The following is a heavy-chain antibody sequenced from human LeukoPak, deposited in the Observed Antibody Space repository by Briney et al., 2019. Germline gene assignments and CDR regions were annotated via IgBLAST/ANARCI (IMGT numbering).Heavy chain of an antibody. CDR1: GFTFSSYG. D-gene: IGHD6-13*01. V-gene: IGHV3-30*02. CDR2: IRYDGSNK. CDR3: AKDPYSSSWYEYFQH. Sequence: PGGSLRLSCAASGFTFSSYGMHWVRQAPGKGLEWVAFIRYDGSNKYYADSVKGRFTISRDNSKNTLYLQMNSLRAEDTAVYYCAKDPYSSSWYEYFQHWGQGTLVTVSS. J-gene: IGHJ1*01.